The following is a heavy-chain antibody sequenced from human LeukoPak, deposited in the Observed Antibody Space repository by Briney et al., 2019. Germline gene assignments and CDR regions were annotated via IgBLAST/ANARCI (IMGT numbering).Heavy chain of an antibody. J-gene: IGHJ5*02. CDR1: GYTFTSYA. Sequence: GASVKVSCKASGYTFTSYAMHWVRQARGQRPEGMGWINAGKGNAKYSQEFQGRVTINRDTSASTAYMELSSLRSEDMAVYYCARGRSGSSSRFDPWGQGTMVTVSS. V-gene: IGHV1-3*03. D-gene: IGHD6-13*01. CDR3: ARGRSGSSSRFDP. CDR2: INAGKGNA.